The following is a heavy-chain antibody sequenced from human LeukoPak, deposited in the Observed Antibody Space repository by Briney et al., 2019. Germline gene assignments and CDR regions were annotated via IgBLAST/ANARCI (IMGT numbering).Heavy chain of an antibody. D-gene: IGHD2-2*02. CDR2: IYYSGST. V-gene: IGHV4-61*01. CDR3: AGDGSLCSSTSCYTGLDY. J-gene: IGHJ4*02. CDR1: GGSVSSGSYY. Sequence: SETLSLTCTVSGGSVSSGSYYWSWIRQPPGKGLEWIGYIYYSGSTNYNPSLKSRVTISVDTSKNQFSLKLSSVTAADTAVYYCAGDGSLCSSTSCYTGLDYWGQGTLVTVSS.